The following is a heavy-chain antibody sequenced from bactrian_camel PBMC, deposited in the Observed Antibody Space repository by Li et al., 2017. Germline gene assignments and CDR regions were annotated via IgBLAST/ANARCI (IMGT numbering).Heavy chain of an antibody. CDR1: GFAFSTYY. CDR2: INSGGGST. D-gene: IGHD4*01. J-gene: IGHJ4*01. CDR3: ANSRERYSDYVHVY. V-gene: IGHV3S40*01. Sequence: QLVESGGTLVQPGRSLRLSCAASGFAFSTYYMTWIRQAPGKGPEWVSAINSGGGSTYYADSVKGRFTISRDNAKNTLYLHLNSLKTEDTAMYYCANSRERYSDYVHVYWGQGTQVTVS.